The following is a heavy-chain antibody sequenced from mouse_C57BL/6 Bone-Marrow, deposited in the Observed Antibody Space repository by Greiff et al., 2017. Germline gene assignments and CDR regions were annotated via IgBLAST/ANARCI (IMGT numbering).Heavy chain of an antibody. CDR2: IHPNSGST. V-gene: IGHV1-64*01. CDR3: AGYYVSSPAWFAY. D-gene: IGHD1-1*01. Sequence: QVQLQQPGAELVKPGASVKLSCKASGYTFTSYWMHWVKQRPGQGLEWIGMIHPNSGSTNYNEKFKSKATLTVDKSSSTAYMQLSSLTSEDSAVYYCAGYYVSSPAWFAYWGQGTLVTVSA. J-gene: IGHJ3*01. CDR1: GYTFTSYW.